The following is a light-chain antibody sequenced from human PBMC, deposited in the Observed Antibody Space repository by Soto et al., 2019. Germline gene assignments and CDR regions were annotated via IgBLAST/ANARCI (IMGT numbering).Light chain of an antibody. CDR3: LQTYNLPRT. Sequence: GDRVTITCRASLNIGDSLSWFQQKAGKPPTQLIYGASALQSGVPVRFSGSASGTDFTLTIRNMQREDFAPYYCLQTYNLPRTFGQGTKVDIK. CDR2: GAS. J-gene: IGKJ1*01. CDR1: LNIGDS. V-gene: IGKV1-39*01.